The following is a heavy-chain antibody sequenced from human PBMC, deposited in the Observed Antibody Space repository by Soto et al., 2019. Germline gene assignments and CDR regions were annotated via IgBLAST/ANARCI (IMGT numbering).Heavy chain of an antibody. V-gene: IGHV1-69*13. J-gene: IGHJ4*02. Sequence: GASVKVSCKASGGTFSSYAISWVRQAPGQGREWMGVIIPIFGTANYAQKFQGRVTITADESTSTAYMELSSLRSEDTAVYYCARVSVQLWLLDYWGQGTLVTVSS. D-gene: IGHD5-18*01. CDR1: GGTFSSYA. CDR3: ARVSVQLWLLDY. CDR2: IIPIFGTA.